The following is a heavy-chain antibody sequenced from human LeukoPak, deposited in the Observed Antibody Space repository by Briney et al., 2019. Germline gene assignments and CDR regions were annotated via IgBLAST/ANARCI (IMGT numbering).Heavy chain of an antibody. CDR2: INHSGST. V-gene: IGHV4-34*01. CDR3: ARGCRYYDSSARDYYYYGMDV. CDR1: GGSFSGYY. J-gene: IGHJ6*02. D-gene: IGHD3-22*01. Sequence: SETLSLTCAVYGGSFSGYYWSWIRQPPGKGLEWIGEINHSGSTNYNPSLKSRVTISVDTSKNQFSLKLSSVTAADTAVYYCARGCRYYDSSARDYYYYGMDVWGQGTTVTVSS.